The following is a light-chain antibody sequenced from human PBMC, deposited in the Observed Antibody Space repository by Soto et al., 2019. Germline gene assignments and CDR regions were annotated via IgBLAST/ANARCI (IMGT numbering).Light chain of an antibody. CDR2: AAS. CDR3: QQSYSTLTWT. CDR1: QSISRY. V-gene: IGKV1-39*01. J-gene: IGKJ1*01. Sequence: DIQMTQSPSSLSASVGDRVTITCRASQSISRYLNWYQQKPGKAPKLLIYAASRLQSGVPSRFSGSGSGTDLTLNIRSLQPEDYATYYCQQSYSTLTWTFGQGTKVEIK.